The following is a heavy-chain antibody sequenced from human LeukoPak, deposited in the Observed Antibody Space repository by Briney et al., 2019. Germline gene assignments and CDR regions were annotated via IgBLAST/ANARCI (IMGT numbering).Heavy chain of an antibody. D-gene: IGHD5-24*01. Sequence: GGSLRLSCAASGFTFSSYGMHWVRQAPGKGLEWMAVISYDGSNKYYADSVKGRFTISRDNSKNMVYLQLNSLRAEDTAIFYCVQIPGGGYWGQGTLVTVSS. CDR2: ISYDGSNK. J-gene: IGHJ4*02. CDR3: VQIPGGGY. CDR1: GFTFSSYG. V-gene: IGHV3-30*03.